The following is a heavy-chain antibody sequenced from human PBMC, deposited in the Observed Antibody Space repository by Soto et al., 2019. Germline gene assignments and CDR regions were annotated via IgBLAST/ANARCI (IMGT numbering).Heavy chain of an antibody. V-gene: IGHV3-33*01. D-gene: IGHD2-2*01. CDR1: GFTFSSYG. Sequence: GGSLRLSCAASGFTFSSYGMHWVRQAPGKGLEWVAVIWSDGSNKYYADSVKGRFTISRDNSKTTLYLQMNSLRAEDTATYSCSRYCRSTGCQRSNYYGMDVSGQGTTVTVSS. CDR2: IWSDGSNK. J-gene: IGHJ6*02. CDR3: SRYCRSTGCQRSNYYGMDV.